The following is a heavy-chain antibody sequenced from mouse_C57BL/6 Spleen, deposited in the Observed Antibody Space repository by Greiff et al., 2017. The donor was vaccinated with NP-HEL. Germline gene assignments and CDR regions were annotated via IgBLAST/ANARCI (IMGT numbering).Heavy chain of an antibody. D-gene: IGHD1-1*01. Sequence: VQLQQSGAELVKPGASVKLSCKASGYTFTEYTIHWVKQRSGQGLEWIGWFYPGSGSIKYNEKFKDKATLTADKSSSTVYMELSRLTSEDSAVYVCARHEASHDYGSSPRAMDYWGQGTSVTVSS. CDR3: ARHEASHDYGSSPRAMDY. V-gene: IGHV1-62-2*01. CDR2: FYPGSGSI. J-gene: IGHJ4*01. CDR1: GYTFTEYT.